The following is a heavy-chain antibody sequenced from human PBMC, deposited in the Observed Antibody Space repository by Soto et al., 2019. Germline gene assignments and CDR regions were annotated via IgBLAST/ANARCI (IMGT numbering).Heavy chain of an antibody. CDR2: VSYDGINE. CDR3: ASGSSGGFDY. J-gene: IGHJ4*02. CDR1: GFTFNHYA. V-gene: IGHV3-30-3*01. D-gene: IGHD6-19*01. Sequence: QVQLVESGGGVVQPGRSLRLSCAASGFTFNHYAMHWVRQAPGKGLEWVAIVSYDGINEYCADSVKGRFTVSRDTSKNTLYLHMNNLRAEDTAVYYCASGSSGGFDYWGQGTLVTVSS.